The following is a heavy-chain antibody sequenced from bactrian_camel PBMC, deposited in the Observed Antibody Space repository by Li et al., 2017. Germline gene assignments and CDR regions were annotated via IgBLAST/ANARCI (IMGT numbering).Heavy chain of an antibody. D-gene: IGHD1*01. J-gene: IGHJ4*01. Sequence: QLVESGGGSVQAGGSLRLSCVASGYIYSSHCMGWVRQAPGKEREGVAAISWSGDMTNYGDSVKGRFTMSRDGAKNTLYLQLNSLKSEDTAMYYCTKGLNLDDFIFYFDWGQGTQVTVS. CDR3: TKGLNLDDFIFYFD. CDR1: GYIYSSHC. V-gene: IGHV3S59*01. CDR2: ISWSGDMT.